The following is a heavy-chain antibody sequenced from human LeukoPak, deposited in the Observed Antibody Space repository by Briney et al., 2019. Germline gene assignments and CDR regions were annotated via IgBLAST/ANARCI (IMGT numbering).Heavy chain of an antibody. Sequence: PGGSLRLSCAASGFAFSSYAMSWVRQAPGKGLEWVSAISGGGGSTYYADSVKGRFTISRDNSKNTLYLQMNSLRAEDTAVYYCAKDRAYGSGSYFGYWGQGTLVTVSS. CDR2: ISGGGGST. CDR3: AKDRAYGSGSYFGY. J-gene: IGHJ4*02. D-gene: IGHD3-10*01. CDR1: GFAFSSYA. V-gene: IGHV3-23*01.